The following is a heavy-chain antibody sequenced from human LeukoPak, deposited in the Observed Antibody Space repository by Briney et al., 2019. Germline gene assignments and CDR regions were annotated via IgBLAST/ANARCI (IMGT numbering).Heavy chain of an antibody. V-gene: IGHV4-59*01. D-gene: IGHD6-19*01. CDR2: IYYSGST. Sequence: SETLSLTCTVSGGSISSYYWSWIRQPPGKGLEWIGYIYYSGSTNYNPSLKSRVTISVDTSKNQFSLKQSSVTAADTAVYYCARGAGSSGPLDYWGQGTLVTVSS. CDR3: ARGAGSSGPLDY. CDR1: GGSISSYY. J-gene: IGHJ4*02.